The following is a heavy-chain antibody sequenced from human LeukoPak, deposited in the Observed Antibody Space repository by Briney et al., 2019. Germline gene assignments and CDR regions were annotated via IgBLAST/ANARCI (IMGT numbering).Heavy chain of an antibody. J-gene: IGHJ3*02. D-gene: IGHD3-22*01. CDR3: ARGGGHYYDSSGYYFDAFDI. V-gene: IGHV1-69*05. Sequence: SVKVSCKASGGTFSSYAISWVQQAPGQGLEWMGGIIPIFGTANYAQKFQGRVTITTDESTSTAYMELSSLRSEDTAVYYCARGGGHYYDSSGYYFDAFDIWGQGTMVTVSS. CDR2: IIPIFGTA. CDR1: GGTFSSYA.